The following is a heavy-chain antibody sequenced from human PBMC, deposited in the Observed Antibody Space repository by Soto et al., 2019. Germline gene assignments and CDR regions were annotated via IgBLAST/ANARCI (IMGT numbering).Heavy chain of an antibody. V-gene: IGHV5-51*01. D-gene: IGHD2-2*01. CDR2: IYPNDADT. CDR3: ARVPSVVTPGNDYFGVDV. Sequence: GESLQISCKGSGYSFTYYWIAWVRQRPGKDLEWMGIIYPNDADTRYNPSFQGQVTISADKSISTAYLQWNSLKTSDTAMYYCARVPSVVTPGNDYFGVDVWGQGTTVTVSS. CDR1: GYSFTYYW. J-gene: IGHJ6*02.